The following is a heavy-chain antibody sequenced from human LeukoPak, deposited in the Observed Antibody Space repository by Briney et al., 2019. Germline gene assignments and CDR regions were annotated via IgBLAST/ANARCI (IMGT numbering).Heavy chain of an antibody. CDR3: AKPDRLTGAFDY. Sequence: GGSLRLSCAASGLHFSGTAMSWVRQAPGKGLEWVSAISHDGMNAYYADSVKGRFTISRDNSKNTLYLQMNSLRAEDTAVYYCAKPDRLTGAFDYWGQGTLVTVSS. J-gene: IGHJ4*02. D-gene: IGHD1-26*01. CDR1: GLHFSGTA. V-gene: IGHV3-23*01. CDR2: ISHDGMNA.